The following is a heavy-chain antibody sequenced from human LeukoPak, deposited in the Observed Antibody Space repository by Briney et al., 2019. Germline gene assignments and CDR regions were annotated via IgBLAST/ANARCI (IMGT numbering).Heavy chain of an antibody. V-gene: IGHV4-59*01. J-gene: IGHJ4*02. CDR3: ARAAGWLQPADY. CDR1: GGSISRYY. CDR2: IYDSGST. Sequence: SETLSLTCTVSGGSISRYYWNWIRQPPGKGLEWIGYIYDSGSTNYNPSLRSRVTISIDTSNNQFSLKLTSVTAADTAIYYCARAAGWLQPADYWGQGTLVTVSS. D-gene: IGHD5-24*01.